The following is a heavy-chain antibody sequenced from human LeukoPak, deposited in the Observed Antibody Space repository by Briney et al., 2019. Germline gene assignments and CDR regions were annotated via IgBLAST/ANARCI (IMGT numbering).Heavy chain of an antibody. V-gene: IGHV4-59*01. CDR2: IYYSGST. Sequence: SETLSLTCTVSGGSISSYYWSWIRQPPGKGLEWIGYIYYSGSTNYNPSLKSRVTISVDTSKNQFSLKLGPVTAADTAVYYCARVRVSGVAVAYPQYFDYWGQGTLVTVSS. D-gene: IGHD6-19*01. CDR1: GGSISSYY. J-gene: IGHJ4*02. CDR3: ARVRVSGVAVAYPQYFDY.